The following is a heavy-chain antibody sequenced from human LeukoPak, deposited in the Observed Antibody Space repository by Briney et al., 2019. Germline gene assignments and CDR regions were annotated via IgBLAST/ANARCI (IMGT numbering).Heavy chain of an antibody. D-gene: IGHD2/OR15-2a*01. Sequence: KPGGSLRLSCAASEFTFSSYSMNWVRQAPGKGLEWVSSISSSSSYIYYADSVKGRFTISRDNAKNSLYLQMNSLRAEDTAVYYCARERPYTFNAMDVWGQGTSVTVSS. CDR3: ARERPYTFNAMDV. J-gene: IGHJ6*02. V-gene: IGHV3-21*04. CDR2: ISSSSSYI. CDR1: EFTFSSYS.